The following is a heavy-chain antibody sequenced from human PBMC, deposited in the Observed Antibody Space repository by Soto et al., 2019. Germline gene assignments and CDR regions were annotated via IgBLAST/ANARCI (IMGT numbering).Heavy chain of an antibody. CDR2: ITWNSRVL. CDR1: GLNFDDFA. CDR3: AKGCYDFWSPYYFDS. J-gene: IGHJ4*02. D-gene: IGHD3-3*01. V-gene: IGHV3-9*01. Sequence: EVQLVESGGRLVQPGRSLRLSCVGTGLNFDDFAMHWVRQAPGKGLEWVSGITWNSRVLAYADSVKGRFTISRDNARNSLYLQMDSLRDEDTALYYGAKGCYDFWSPYYFDSWGQGTLVTVSS.